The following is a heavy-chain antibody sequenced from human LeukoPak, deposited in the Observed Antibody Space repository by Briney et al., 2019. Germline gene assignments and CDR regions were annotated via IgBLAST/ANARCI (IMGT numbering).Heavy chain of an antibody. D-gene: IGHD3-3*01. CDR3: AKDFWFLEWLSFDY. Sequence: PGGSLRLSCAASGFTFSSYAMHWVRQAPGKGLEWVSAISGSGGSTLYADSVKGRFTISRDNSKNTLYLQMNSLRAEDTAVYYCAKDFWFLEWLSFDYWGQGTLVTVSS. J-gene: IGHJ4*02. CDR1: GFTFSSYA. V-gene: IGHV3-23*01. CDR2: ISGSGGST.